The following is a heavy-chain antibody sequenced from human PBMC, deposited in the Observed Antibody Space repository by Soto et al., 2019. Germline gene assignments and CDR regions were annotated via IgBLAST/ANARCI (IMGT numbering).Heavy chain of an antibody. V-gene: IGHV1-69*13. D-gene: IGHD2-2*01. CDR2: IIPIFGTA. J-gene: IGHJ6*02. Sequence: SVKVSCKASGGTFSSYAISWVRQAPGQGLEWMGGIIPIFGTANYAQKFQGRVTITADESTSTAYMELSSLRSEDTAVYYCARGQDIVVVPAALSYYYYYYGMDVWGQGTTVTVSS. CDR3: ARGQDIVVVPAALSYYYYYYGMDV. CDR1: GGTFSSYA.